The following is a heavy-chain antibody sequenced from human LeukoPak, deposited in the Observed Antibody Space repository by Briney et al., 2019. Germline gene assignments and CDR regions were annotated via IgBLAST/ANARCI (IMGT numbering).Heavy chain of an antibody. CDR3: ARVKTGRGSMDV. Sequence: GGSLRLSCAASGFTFSSYDMHWVRQATGKGLEWVSAIGTAGDAYYPGSVKGRFTISRESAKNSLYLQMNSLRAGDTAVYYCARVKTGRGSMDVWGQGTTVTVSS. CDR2: IGTAGDA. D-gene: IGHD3-10*01. V-gene: IGHV3-13*01. J-gene: IGHJ6*02. CDR1: GFTFSSYD.